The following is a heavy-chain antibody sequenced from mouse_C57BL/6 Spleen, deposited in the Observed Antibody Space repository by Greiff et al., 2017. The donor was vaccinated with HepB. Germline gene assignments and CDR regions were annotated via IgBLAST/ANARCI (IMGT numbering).Heavy chain of an antibody. Sequence: QVQVVESGAELVRPGASVKLSCKASGYTFTDYYINWVKQRPGQGLEWIARIYPGSGNTYYNEKFKGKATLTAEKSSSTAYMQLSSLTSEDSAVYFCARERDYYHYGSSSFDYWGQGTTLTVSS. CDR2: IYPGSGNT. CDR1: GYTFTDYY. V-gene: IGHV1-76*01. J-gene: IGHJ2*01. D-gene: IGHD1-1*01. CDR3: ARERDYYHYGSSSFDY.